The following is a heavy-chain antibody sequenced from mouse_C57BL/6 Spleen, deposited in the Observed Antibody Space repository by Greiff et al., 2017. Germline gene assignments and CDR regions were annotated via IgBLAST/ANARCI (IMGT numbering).Heavy chain of an antibody. CDR3: ARDGTSRDYAMDY. J-gene: IGHJ4*01. D-gene: IGHD1-3*01. V-gene: IGHV1-64*01. CDR1: GYTFTSYW. CDR2: IHPNSGST. Sequence: QVQLQQPGAELVKPGASVKLSCKASGYTFTSYWMHWVKQRPGQGLEWIGRIHPNSGSTNYNEKFKSKATLTVDKSSSTAYMQLSSLTSEDSAVYYWARDGTSRDYAMDYWGQGTSVTVSS.